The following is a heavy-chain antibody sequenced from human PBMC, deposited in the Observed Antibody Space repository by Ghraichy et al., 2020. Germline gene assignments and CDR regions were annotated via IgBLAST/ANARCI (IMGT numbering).Heavy chain of an antibody. V-gene: IGHV4-38-2*02. CDR2: IYHSGNT. CDR3: ASVRGCGVSNCYLSWFDP. CDR1: GYSISSGYY. J-gene: IGHJ5*02. Sequence: SETLSLTCTVSGYSISSGYYWGWVRQPPGKGLEWIGSIYHSGNTYYNPSLKSRVTISVDTSKNQFSLKLTSVTAADTAVYYCASVRGCGVSNCYLSWFDPWGQGTLVTDSS. D-gene: IGHD2-15*01.